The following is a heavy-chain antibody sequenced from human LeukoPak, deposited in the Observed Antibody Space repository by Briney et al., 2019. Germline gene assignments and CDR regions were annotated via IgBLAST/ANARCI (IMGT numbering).Heavy chain of an antibody. CDR2: INHSGGT. Sequence: SETLSLTCEVYGGSFSDYYWSWIRQPPGKGLEGIGEINHSGGTSYNPSLKSRVTMSVDTSKNQFSMKLTSVTAADTAVYYCARAKDSYGKVFDCWGQGTLVTVSS. CDR1: GGSFSDYY. CDR3: ARAKDSYGKVFDC. V-gene: IGHV4-34*01. J-gene: IGHJ5*01. D-gene: IGHD5-18*01.